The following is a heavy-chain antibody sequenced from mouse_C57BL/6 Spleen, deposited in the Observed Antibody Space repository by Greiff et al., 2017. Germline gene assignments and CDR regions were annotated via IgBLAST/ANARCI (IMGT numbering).Heavy chain of an antibody. CDR3: TRGWLLQHYFDY. J-gene: IGHJ2*01. CDR2: IYPGNSDT. D-gene: IGHD2-3*01. Sequence: EVQLQQSGTVLARPGASVKMSCKTSGYTFTSYWMHWVKQRPGQGLEWIGAIYPGNSDTSYNQKFKGKAKLTAVTSASTAYMELSSLTNKDSAVYYCTRGWLLQHYFDYWGQGTTLTVSS. V-gene: IGHV1-5*01. CDR1: GYTFTSYW.